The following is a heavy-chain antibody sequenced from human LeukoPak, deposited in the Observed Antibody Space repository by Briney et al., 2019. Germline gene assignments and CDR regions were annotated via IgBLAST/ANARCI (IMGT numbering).Heavy chain of an antibody. Sequence: PGGSLRLSCAASGFTFSSYSMNWVRQAPGKGLEWVSSISSSSSYIYYADSVKGRFTISRDNAKNSLYLQMNSLRAEDTAVYYCXRDPGSGWSSFDYWGQGTLVTVSS. CDR1: GFTFSSYS. CDR3: XRDPGSGWSSFDY. V-gene: IGHV3-21*01. D-gene: IGHD6-19*01. CDR2: ISSSSSYI. J-gene: IGHJ4*02.